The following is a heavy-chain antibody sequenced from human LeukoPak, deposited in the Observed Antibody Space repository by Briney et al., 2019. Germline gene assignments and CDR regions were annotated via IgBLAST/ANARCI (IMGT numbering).Heavy chain of an antibody. J-gene: IGHJ4*02. CDR1: GGSISSYY. Sequence: SETLSLTCTVSGGSISSYYWSWIRQPPGKGLEWIGYIYYSGSTNYNPSLKSRVTISVDTSKNQFSLKLSSVTAADTAVYYCARTPLGSSSSSGYWGQGTLVTVSS. CDR3: ARTPLGSSSSSGY. CDR2: IYYSGST. V-gene: IGHV4-59*08. D-gene: IGHD6-6*01.